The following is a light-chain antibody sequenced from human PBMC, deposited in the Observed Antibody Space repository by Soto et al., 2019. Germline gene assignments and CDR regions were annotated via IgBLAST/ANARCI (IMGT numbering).Light chain of an antibody. J-gene: IGLJ1*01. CDR1: SSDVGSYNR. CDR3: RSYTSSSTYV. Sequence: QSALTQPPSVSGSPGQSVTISCTGTSSDVGSYNRVSWYQQPPGTAPKLMIYEVSTRPSGVPDRFSGSKSGNTASLTISGLQAEDEADYYCRSYTSSSTYVFGTGTKVTVL. V-gene: IGLV2-18*02. CDR2: EVS.